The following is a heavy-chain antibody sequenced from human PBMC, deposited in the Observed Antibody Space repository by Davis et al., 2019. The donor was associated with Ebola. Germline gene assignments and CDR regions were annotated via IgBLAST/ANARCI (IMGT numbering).Heavy chain of an antibody. D-gene: IGHD2-15*01. J-gene: IGHJ4*01. V-gene: IGHV4-30-2*06. CDR1: GGSISSGGYY. CDR3: ARGTPVRLFDY. CDR2: TTHSGAT. Sequence: MPSETLSLTCTVSGGSISSGGYYWTWIRQSPGKGLEWIGETTHSGATYYNPSLKSRVTISVDTSDNHFSLNLGSVTAADTGIYYCARGTPVRLFDYWGQGSLVTVSS.